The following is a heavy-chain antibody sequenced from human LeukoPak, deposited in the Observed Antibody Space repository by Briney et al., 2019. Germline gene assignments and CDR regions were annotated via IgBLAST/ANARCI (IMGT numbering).Heavy chain of an antibody. CDR1: GLTFSSSA. J-gene: IGHJ3*02. CDR3: AKVEFYGGKDGAFDI. V-gene: IGHV3-23*01. Sequence: PGGSLRLSCAGYGLTFSSSAMSWVRQVPGQGLEWVSSISSFSPRSYYADSAKGRFTISRDDSKNTMSLQMNSLRAEDTAVYYCAKVEFYGGKDGAFDIWGQGTVVTVSS. CDR2: ISSFSPRS. D-gene: IGHD4-23*01.